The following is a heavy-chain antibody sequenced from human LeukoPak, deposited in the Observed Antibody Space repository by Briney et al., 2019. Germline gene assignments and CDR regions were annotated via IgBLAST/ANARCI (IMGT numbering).Heavy chain of an antibody. CDR1: GFTFSDYW. Sequence: GGSLRLSCAASGFTFSDYWMHWVRHVPGKGPLWVSHVTGDATSTSYVESVKGRFTISRDNAKNTLYLQMNSLRAEDTAVYYCARGAGSFDYWGQGILVTVSS. D-gene: IGHD2-15*01. V-gene: IGHV3-74*01. J-gene: IGHJ4*02. CDR3: ARGAGSFDY. CDR2: VTGDATST.